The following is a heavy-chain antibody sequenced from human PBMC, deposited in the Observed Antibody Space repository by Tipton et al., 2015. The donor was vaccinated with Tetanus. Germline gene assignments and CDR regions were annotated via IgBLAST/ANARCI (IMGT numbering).Heavy chain of an antibody. CDR3: ARGGEQWALRYFQY. Sequence: TLSLTCTVSGGSINNYYWSWIRQPPGKGLEWIGYMFYNGDAFYNPSLKSRLAMSLDASKNLFSLNLTSVTAADTAVYYCARGGEQWALRYFQYWGQGTLVTVSS. V-gene: IGHV4-59*12. CDR1: GGSINNYY. CDR2: MFYNGDA. D-gene: IGHD1/OR15-1a*01. J-gene: IGHJ4*02.